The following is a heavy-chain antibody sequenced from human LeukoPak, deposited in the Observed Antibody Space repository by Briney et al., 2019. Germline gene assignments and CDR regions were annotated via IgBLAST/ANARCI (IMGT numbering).Heavy chain of an antibody. V-gene: IGHV4-34*01. CDR3: ATLARYCSSTSCRGNSNWFDP. CDR2: INHSGST. CDR1: GDSISAYY. D-gene: IGHD2-2*01. Sequence: SETLSLTCTVSGDSISAYYWSWIRQPPGKGLEWIGEINHSGSTNYNPSPKSRVTISVDTSKNQFSLKLSSVTAADTAVYYCATLARYCSSTSCRGNSNWFDPWGQGTLVTVSS. J-gene: IGHJ5*02.